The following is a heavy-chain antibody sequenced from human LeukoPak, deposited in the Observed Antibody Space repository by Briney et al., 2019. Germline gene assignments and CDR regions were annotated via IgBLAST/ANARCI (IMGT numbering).Heavy chain of an antibody. V-gene: IGHV3-11*01. CDR2: ISSSGSTI. D-gene: IGHD3-9*01. CDR3: AKEHDILTGYYFDY. CDR1: GFTFSDYY. J-gene: IGHJ4*02. Sequence: PGGSLRLSCAASGFTFSDYYMSWIRQAPGKGLEWVSYISSSGSTIYYADSVKGRFTISRDNSKNTLYLQMNSLRAEDTAVYYCAKEHDILTGYYFDYWGQGTLVTVSS.